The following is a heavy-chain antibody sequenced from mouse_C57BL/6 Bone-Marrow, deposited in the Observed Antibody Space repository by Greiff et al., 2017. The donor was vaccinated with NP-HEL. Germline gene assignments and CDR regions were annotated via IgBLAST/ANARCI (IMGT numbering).Heavy chain of an antibody. CDR3: ARSELGYYDAMDY. CDR2: IHPNSGST. V-gene: IGHV1-64*01. Sequence: VKLQQPGAELVKPGASVKLSCKASGYTFTSYWMHWVKQRPGQGLEWIGMIHPNSGSTNYNEKFKSKATLTVDKSSSTAYMQLSSLTSEDSAVYYCARSELGYYDAMDYWGQGTSVTVSS. J-gene: IGHJ4*01. CDR1: GYTFTSYW. D-gene: IGHD2-2*01.